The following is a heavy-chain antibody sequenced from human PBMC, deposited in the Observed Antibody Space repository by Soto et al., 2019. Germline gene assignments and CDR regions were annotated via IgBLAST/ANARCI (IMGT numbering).Heavy chain of an antibody. CDR2: INAGNGNT. CDR3: ARESTSYYDFWSGGYYYYYMDV. Sequence: GASVKVSCKASGYTFTSYASHWVRQAPGQRLEWMGWINAGNGNTKYSQKFQGRVTITRDTSASTAYMELSSLRSEDTAVYYCARESTSYYDFWSGGYYYYYMDVWGKGTTVTVSS. V-gene: IGHV1-3*01. CDR1: GYTFTSYA. J-gene: IGHJ6*03. D-gene: IGHD3-3*01.